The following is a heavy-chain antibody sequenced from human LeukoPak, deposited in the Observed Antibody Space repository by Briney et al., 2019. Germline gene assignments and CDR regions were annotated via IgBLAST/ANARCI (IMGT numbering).Heavy chain of an antibody. V-gene: IGHV3-20*04. CDR3: ARVGIAVAGHYYFDY. D-gene: IGHD6-19*01. J-gene: IGHJ4*02. Sequence: PGGSLRLSCAASGFTFDDYGMGWVRQAPGRGLEWVSGINWNGGSTSYADSVKGRFIISRDNAKNSLYLQMNRLRAEDTALYYCARVGIAVAGHYYFDYWGQGTLVTVSS. CDR1: GFTFDDYG. CDR2: INWNGGST.